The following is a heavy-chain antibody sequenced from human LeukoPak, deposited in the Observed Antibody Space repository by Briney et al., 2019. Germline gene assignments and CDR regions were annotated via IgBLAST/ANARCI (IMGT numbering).Heavy chain of an antibody. V-gene: IGHV1-2*06. Sequence: ASVKVSCKASGYTFTGYYMHWVRQAPGQGLEWMGRINPNSGGTNYAQKFQGRVTMTRDTSISTAYMELSGLRSDDTAVYYCARPPVGSTYYFDYWGQGTLVTVSS. CDR1: GYTFTGYY. CDR3: ARPPVGSTYYFDY. J-gene: IGHJ4*02. D-gene: IGHD3-16*01. CDR2: INPNSGGT.